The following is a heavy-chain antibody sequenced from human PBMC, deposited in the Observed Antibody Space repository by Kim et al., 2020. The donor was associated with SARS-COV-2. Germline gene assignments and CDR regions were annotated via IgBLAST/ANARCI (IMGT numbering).Heavy chain of an antibody. D-gene: IGHD6-19*01. Sequence: LSLTCAASGFTFSSRAMSWVRQAPGKGPEWVASVNNGGNAYYADSVKGRFTVSRDITRDTLYLQMNSLRAEDTALYSCAKDHPSSGWPAFDSWGPAT. V-gene: IGHV3-23*01. J-gene: IGHJ4*02. CDR1: GFTFSSRA. CDR3: AKDHPSSGWPAFDS. CDR2: VNNGGNA.